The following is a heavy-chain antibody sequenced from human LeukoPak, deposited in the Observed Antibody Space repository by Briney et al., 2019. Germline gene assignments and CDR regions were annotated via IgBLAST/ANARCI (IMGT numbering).Heavy chain of an antibody. CDR1: GYSFTSYW. CDR3: ARPRWDLWSGERNRYYYYYYGMDV. J-gene: IGHJ6*02. CDR2: IYPGDSDT. Sequence: GESLKISCKGSGYSFTSYWIGWVRQMPGKGLEWMGIIYPGDSDTRYSPSFQGQVTISADKSISTAYLQWSSLKASDTAMYYCARPRWDLWSGERNRYYYYYYGMDVWGQGTTVTVSS. D-gene: IGHD3-10*01. V-gene: IGHV5-51*01.